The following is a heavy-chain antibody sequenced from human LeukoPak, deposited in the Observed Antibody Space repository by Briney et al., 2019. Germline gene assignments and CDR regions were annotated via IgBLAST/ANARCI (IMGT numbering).Heavy chain of an antibody. CDR1: GVTVSSNY. D-gene: IGHD1-14*01. CDR3: AYNPRLSALNY. V-gene: IGHV3-21*01. CDR2: ISSSSSYI. J-gene: IGHJ4*02. Sequence: GGSLRLSCAASGVTVSSNYMSWVRQAPGKGLEWVSSISSSSSYIYYADSVKGRFTISRDNAKNSLYLQMNSLRAEDTALYYCAYNPRLSALNYWGQGTLVTVSS.